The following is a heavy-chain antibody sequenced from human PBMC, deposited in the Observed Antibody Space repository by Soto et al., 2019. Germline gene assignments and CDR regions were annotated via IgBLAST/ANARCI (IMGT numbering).Heavy chain of an antibody. J-gene: IGHJ6*03. V-gene: IGHV1-69*04. CDR1: GGTFSSYT. Sequence: SVKVSCKASGGTFSSYTISWVRQAPGQGLEWMGRIIPILGIANYAQKFQGRVTITADKSTSTAYMELSSLRSEDTAVYYCARDGILTGYYRGTYYYYMDVWGKGTTVTV. D-gene: IGHD3-9*01. CDR2: IIPILGIA. CDR3: ARDGILTGYYRGTYYYYMDV.